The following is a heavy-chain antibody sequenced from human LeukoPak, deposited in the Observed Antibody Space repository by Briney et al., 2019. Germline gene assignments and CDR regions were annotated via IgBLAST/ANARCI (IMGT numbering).Heavy chain of an antibody. D-gene: IGHD3-3*01. CDR2: ISSSSSYI. J-gene: IGHJ5*02. Sequence: GGSLRLSCAASGFTFSSYSMTWVRQAPGKGLEWVSSISSSSSYIYYADSVKGRFTISRDNAKNSLYLQMNSLRAEDTAVYYCARDLGQESTYYDFWSGYFPLDLWGQGTLVTVSS. V-gene: IGHV3-21*01. CDR1: GFTFSSYS. CDR3: ARDLGQESTYYDFWSGYFPLDL.